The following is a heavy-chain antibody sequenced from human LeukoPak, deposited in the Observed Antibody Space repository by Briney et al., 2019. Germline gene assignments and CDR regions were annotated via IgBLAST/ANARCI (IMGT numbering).Heavy chain of an antibody. D-gene: IGHD3-10*01. Sequence: GGSLRLSCAASGFTCSNAWMSWVRQAPGKGLEWVGRIRSKTDGGTTDYAAPVKGRFTISRDDAKNTLYLQMNSLKTGDTAVYYCPTARKMVRGVIPLAYWGQGTLVTVSS. V-gene: IGHV3-15*01. J-gene: IGHJ4*02. CDR3: PTARKMVRGVIPLAY. CDR1: GFTCSNAW. CDR2: IRSKTDGGTT.